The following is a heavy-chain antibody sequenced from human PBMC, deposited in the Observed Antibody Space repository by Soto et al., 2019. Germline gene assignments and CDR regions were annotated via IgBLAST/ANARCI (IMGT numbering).Heavy chain of an antibody. V-gene: IGHV3-23*01. D-gene: IGHD2-15*01. CDR2: LSGSGSLS. CDR1: GFTFNTFA. Sequence: GGSLRLSCVVSGFTFNTFAMTWVRQAPGKGLEWVSALSGSGSLSYYADSVKGRFTISRDNSKNTLYLQMNNLRVDETAVYFCARDRGGALDSWGQGTLVTVSS. J-gene: IGHJ4*02. CDR3: ARDRGGALDS.